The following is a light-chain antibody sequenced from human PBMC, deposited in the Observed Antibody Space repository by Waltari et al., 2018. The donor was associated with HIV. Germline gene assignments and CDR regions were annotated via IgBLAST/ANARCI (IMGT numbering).Light chain of an antibody. V-gene: IGLV1-40*01. CDR2: NNS. J-gene: IGLJ1*01. Sequence: QSVLTQPPSVSGAPGQRVTISCTGSSSNIGAGYDVNWYQQLPGTAPKLLIYNNSNRPSGVPDRVSGSKSGTSASLAITGLQAEDEADYYCQSYDSSLSGSDVFGTGTKVTVL. CDR3: QSYDSSLSGSDV. CDR1: SSNIGAGYD.